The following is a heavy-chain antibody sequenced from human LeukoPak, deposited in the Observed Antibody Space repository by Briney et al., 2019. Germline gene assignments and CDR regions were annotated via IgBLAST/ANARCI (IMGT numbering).Heavy chain of an antibody. V-gene: IGHV4-30-4*01. Sequence: SETLSLTCTVSGGSISSGAYYWTWIRQPPGKGLEWSGYIFYSGNTYYNPSLKSRVTISVDTSKNQFSLKLSSVTAADTAVYYCARAMYSYGFYFDYWGQGSLVTVSS. D-gene: IGHD5-18*01. J-gene: IGHJ4*02. CDR2: IFYSGNT. CDR3: ARAMYSYGFYFDY. CDR1: GGSISSGAYY.